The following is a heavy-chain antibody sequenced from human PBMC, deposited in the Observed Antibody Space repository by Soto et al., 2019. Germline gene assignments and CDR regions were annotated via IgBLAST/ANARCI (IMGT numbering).Heavy chain of an antibody. D-gene: IGHD3-22*01. J-gene: IGHJ4*02. CDR3: ASGGSGSYIDY. Sequence: APLNGYCKAAGYGFTGGGINWVRHDTGQGLEWMGWISGYNGNTNYAQKIQGRVTLTTDTSTSTAYMELRSLRSDDTAVYYCASGGSGSYIDYRGQRTLVT. V-gene: IGHV1-18*01. CDR1: GYGFTGGG. CDR2: ISGYNGNT.